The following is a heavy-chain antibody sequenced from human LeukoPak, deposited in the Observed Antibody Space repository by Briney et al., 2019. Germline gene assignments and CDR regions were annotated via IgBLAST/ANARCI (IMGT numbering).Heavy chain of an antibody. D-gene: IGHD6-13*01. V-gene: IGHV3-74*01. CDR1: GFTFSSYW. J-gene: IGHJ4*02. CDR3: ARVDSSSWYPYFDY. Sequence: GGSLRHPCAASGFTFSSYWMHWVRQAPGKGLVWVSRINTDGSSTSYADSVKGRFTISRDNAKNTLYLQMNSLRAEDTAVYYCARVDSSSWYPYFDYWGQGTLVTVSS. CDR2: INTDGSST.